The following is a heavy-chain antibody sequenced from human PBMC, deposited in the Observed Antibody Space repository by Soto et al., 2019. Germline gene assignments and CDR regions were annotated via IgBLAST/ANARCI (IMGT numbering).Heavy chain of an antibody. D-gene: IGHD4-17*01. Sequence: GGSLRLSCAASGFTFSSYSMNWVRQAPGKGLEWVSSISSSSSYTYYADSVKGRFTISRDNAKNSLYLQMNSLRAEDTAVYYCARRYGDYDDAFDIWGQGTMVTVSS. CDR1: GFTFSSYS. J-gene: IGHJ3*02. CDR3: ARRYGDYDDAFDI. CDR2: ISSSSSYT. V-gene: IGHV3-21*01.